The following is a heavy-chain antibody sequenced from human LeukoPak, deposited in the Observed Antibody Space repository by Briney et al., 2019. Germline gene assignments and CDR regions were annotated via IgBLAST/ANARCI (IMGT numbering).Heavy chain of an antibody. Sequence: GSLKISCQSSGFNFTPYWIVWVRRMPGKGLEWMGITFAGYSYTIYSASFQGQVTISVDKSINTAYLQWSGLKASDTAMYYCARHFHPAETTGGYFDLWGRGTLVTVSA. V-gene: IGHV5-51*01. CDR3: ARHFHPAETTGGYFDL. D-gene: IGHD4-17*01. CDR1: GFNFTPYW. CDR2: TFAGYSYT. J-gene: IGHJ2*01.